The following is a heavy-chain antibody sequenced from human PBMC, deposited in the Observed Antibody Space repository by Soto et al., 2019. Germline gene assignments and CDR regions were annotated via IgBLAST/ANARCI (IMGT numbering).Heavy chain of an antibody. D-gene: IGHD3-10*01. CDR3: ARYYYGSGKD. V-gene: IGHV4-39*07. CDR2: INHSGST. J-gene: IGHJ4*02. CDR1: GGSISSSSYY. Sequence: SETLSLTCTVSGGSISSSSYYWGWIRQPPGKGLEWIGEINHSGSTNYNPSLKSRVTISVDTSKNQFSLKLSSVTAADTAVYYCARYYYGSGKDWGQGTLVTVSS.